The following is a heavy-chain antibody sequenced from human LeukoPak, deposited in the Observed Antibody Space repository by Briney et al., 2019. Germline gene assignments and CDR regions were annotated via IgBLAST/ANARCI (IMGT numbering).Heavy chain of an antibody. V-gene: IGHV1-2*02. CDR2: INPTSGGS. Sequence: ASVKVSCKTSGYTFTVHYIHWMRQAPGQGLEWMGWINPTSGGSTFAQKFQGRLSMTRDTSSNTVYMEVRRLTSDDTAVYFCARGIQVWLSTFSDFDYWGQGTLVTVSS. J-gene: IGHJ4*02. CDR3: ARGIQVWLSTFSDFDY. D-gene: IGHD3-22*01. CDR1: GYTFTVHY.